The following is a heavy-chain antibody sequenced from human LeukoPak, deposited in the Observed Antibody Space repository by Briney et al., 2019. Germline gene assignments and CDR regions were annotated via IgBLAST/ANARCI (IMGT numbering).Heavy chain of an antibody. CDR1: GDSISSSSYY. J-gene: IGHJ4*02. D-gene: IGHD1-26*01. CDR3: ARLRSGSYRRGSFGFDY. Sequence: PSETLSLTCTVSGDSISSSSYYWGWIRQPPGKGLEWIGEINHSGSTNYNPSLKSRVTISVDTSKNQFSLKLSSVTAADTAVYYCARLRSGSYRRGSFGFDYWGQGTLVTVSS. V-gene: IGHV4-39*07. CDR2: INHSGST.